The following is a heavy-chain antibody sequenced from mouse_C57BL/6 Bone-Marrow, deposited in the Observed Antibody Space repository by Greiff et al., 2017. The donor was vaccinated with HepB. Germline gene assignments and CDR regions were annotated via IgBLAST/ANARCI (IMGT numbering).Heavy chain of an antibody. CDR2: INPNNGGT. J-gene: IGHJ3*01. Sequence: VQLKESGPELVKPGASVKIPCKASGYTFTDYNMDWVKQSHGKSLEWIGDINPNNGGTIYNQKFKGKATLTVDKSSSTAYMELRSLTSEDTAVYYCARSGPWFAYWGQGTLVTVSA. D-gene: IGHD1-3*01. V-gene: IGHV1-18*01. CDR3: ARSGPWFAY. CDR1: GYTFTDYN.